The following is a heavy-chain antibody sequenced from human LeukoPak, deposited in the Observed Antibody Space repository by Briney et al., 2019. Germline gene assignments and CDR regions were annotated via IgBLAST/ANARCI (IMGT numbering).Heavy chain of an antibody. V-gene: IGHV3-11*01. J-gene: IGHJ4*02. Sequence: GGSLRLSCAASGFIFSEYYMGWVRQAPGKGLEWVSYISRSGSNTYSSDSVRGRFPISSDNAKNSLNLQMNGLRAEDTAVYYCARDPRGTLVRGHRFDCCGQGTLVTVSS. CDR3: ARDPRGTLVRGHRFDC. D-gene: IGHD3-10*01. CDR1: GFIFSEYY. CDR2: ISRSGSNT.